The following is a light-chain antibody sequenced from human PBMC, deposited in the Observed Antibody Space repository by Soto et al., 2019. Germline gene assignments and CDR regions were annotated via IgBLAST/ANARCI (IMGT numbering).Light chain of an antibody. CDR1: QSITNR. Sequence: IQMTQSPSTLSASVGDRITISCRASQSITNRLAWYQQKPGRAPKVLIYDASNLERGVPSRFSGSGSGTEFILTINSLQPDDFATYYCQHYGGMWAFGLGTKVDIK. V-gene: IGKV1-5*01. CDR2: DAS. CDR3: QHYGGMWA. J-gene: IGKJ1*01.